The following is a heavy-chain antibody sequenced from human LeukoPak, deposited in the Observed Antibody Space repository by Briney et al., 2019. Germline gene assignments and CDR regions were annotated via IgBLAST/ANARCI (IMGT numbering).Heavy chain of an antibody. CDR1: GYSISSGYY. CDR3: ARHLSPARRYCDFPGWFDP. CDR2: IYHSGST. J-gene: IGHJ5*02. D-gene: IGHD3-3*01. V-gene: IGHV4-38-2*01. Sequence: SETLSLTCAVSGYSISSGYYWGWIRQPPGKGLERLGSIYHSGSTYYNPSLKSRVTISVDTSKNQFSLKLSSVTAADTAVYYCARHLSPARRYCDFPGWFDPWGQGTLVTVSS.